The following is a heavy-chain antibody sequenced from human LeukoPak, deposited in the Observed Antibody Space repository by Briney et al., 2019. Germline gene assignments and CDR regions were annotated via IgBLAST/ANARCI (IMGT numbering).Heavy chain of an antibody. CDR2: ISWNSGSI. CDR1: GFTFDDYA. J-gene: IGHJ4*02. Sequence: GGSLRLSCAASGFTFDDYAMHWVRQAPGKGLEWVSGISWNSGSIGYADSVKGRFTISRDNAKNSLYLQMNSLRAEDTALYYCAKDGPLYGDYALDYWGQGTLVTVSS. V-gene: IGHV3-9*01. CDR3: AKDGPLYGDYALDY. D-gene: IGHD4-17*01.